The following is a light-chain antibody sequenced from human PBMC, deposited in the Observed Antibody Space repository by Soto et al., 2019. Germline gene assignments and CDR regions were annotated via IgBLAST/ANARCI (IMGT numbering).Light chain of an antibody. V-gene: IGLV2-14*01. Sequence: TQPGSVCGSISQSITISCTGTSSDVGGYNYVSWYQQHPGKAPKFLIYEVSNRPSGVSNRFSGSKSGNTASLTISGLQAEDEADYYCSSYTSSSTYVCGTGTKVTVL. CDR2: EVS. J-gene: IGLJ1*01. CDR3: SSYTSSSTYV. CDR1: SSDVGGYNY.